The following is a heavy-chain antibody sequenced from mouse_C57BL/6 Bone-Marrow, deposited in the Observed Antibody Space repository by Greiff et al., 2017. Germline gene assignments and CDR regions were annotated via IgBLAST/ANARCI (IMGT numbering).Heavy chain of an antibody. CDR2: ILPSIGST. CDR3: ARARTTVVATDWYCEV. V-gene: IGHV15-2*01. CDR1: DSAVFPFAY. J-gene: IGHJ1*03. D-gene: IGHD1-1*01. Sequence: QVQLQQSGSELRSPGSSVKLSCKAFDSAVFPFAYLSWVRPKPGPGFEWIGGILPSIGSTIYGEKFEDIATLVADTLSNTAYLELNSLTSEDSAIYDCARARTTVVATDWYCEVGGTGTTVTGAS.